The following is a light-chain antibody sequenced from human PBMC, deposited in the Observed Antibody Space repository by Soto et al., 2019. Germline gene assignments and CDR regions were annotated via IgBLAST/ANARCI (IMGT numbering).Light chain of an antibody. Sequence: QSVLTQPPSASGAPGQRVTISCSGSSSNIGRHDVYWYQHLPGTAPRVLIYRDNQRSSGVPDRFSGSKSGTSASLAISGLQSEDEAEYFCTAWDDSLRGWMFGGGTKVTVL. CDR1: SSNIGRHD. CDR2: RDN. J-gene: IGLJ3*02. CDR3: TAWDDSLRGWM. V-gene: IGLV1-47*01.